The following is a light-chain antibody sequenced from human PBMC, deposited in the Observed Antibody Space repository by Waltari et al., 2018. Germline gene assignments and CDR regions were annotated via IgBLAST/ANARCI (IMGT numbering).Light chain of an antibody. CDR2: KSS. V-gene: IGKV1-5*03. Sequence: DIKMTQSPSTLSASLGDRVNITCRASQDIGPYLAWYQQKPGKAPNLLIYKSSILESGVPSRFSGSGSGTEFTLTITSLQPDDFATYYCQQYATYHTFGQGTKLEI. CDR3: QQYATYHT. CDR1: QDIGPY. J-gene: IGKJ2*01.